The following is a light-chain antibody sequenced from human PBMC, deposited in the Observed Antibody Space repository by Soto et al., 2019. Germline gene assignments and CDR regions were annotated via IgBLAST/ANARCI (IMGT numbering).Light chain of an antibody. CDR1: SSNIGARYD. J-gene: IGLJ1*01. V-gene: IGLV1-40*01. Sequence: QAVLTQPPSVSWAPGQRITISCTGSSSNIGARYDVHWYRQLPGAAPKLLLFGDNNRPSGVPDLFSGSKSGTSASLAITGLQAADEADYYCQSYDSSLNRVFGTGTKVTVL. CDR2: GDN. CDR3: QSYDSSLNRV.